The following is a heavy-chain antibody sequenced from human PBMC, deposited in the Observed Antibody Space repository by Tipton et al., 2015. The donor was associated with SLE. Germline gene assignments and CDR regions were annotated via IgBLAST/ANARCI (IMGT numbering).Heavy chain of an antibody. CDR2: INHSGST. CDR1: GGSLSGHF. D-gene: IGHD3-10*01. CDR3: AGAAPGVQGVNDAFDI. J-gene: IGHJ3*02. V-gene: IGHV4-34*01. Sequence: TLSLTCAVYGGSLSGHFWSWIRQPPGKVLVWSGDINHSGSTNYNPSLKSRLTISVNTSKNQFSLKLSSVTAADTAVYYCAGAAPGVQGVNDAFDIWGQGTMVTVSS.